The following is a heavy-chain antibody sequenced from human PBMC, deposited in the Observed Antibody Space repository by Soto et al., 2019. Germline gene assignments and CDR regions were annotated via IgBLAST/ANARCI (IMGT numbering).Heavy chain of an antibody. V-gene: IGHV4-34*01. CDR3: ARRLRLRHGGHGGVDY. CDR1: GGSFSGYY. Sequence: QVQLQQWGAGLLKPSETLSLTCAVYGGSFSGYYWSWIRQPPGKGLEWIGEINHSGSTNYNPSLTSRVTTSVDASKNLFSLKLSSVTAADTAVYYCARRLRLRHGGHGGVDYWGQGPLVTVSS. J-gene: IGHJ4*02. D-gene: IGHD2-21*02. CDR2: INHSGST.